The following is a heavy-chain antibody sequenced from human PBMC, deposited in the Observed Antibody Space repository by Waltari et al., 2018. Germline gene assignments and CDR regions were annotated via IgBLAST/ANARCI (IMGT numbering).Heavy chain of an antibody. CDR3: ARSRDGYNSEVDH. V-gene: IGHV1-2*02. J-gene: IGHJ4*02. D-gene: IGHD5-12*01. Sequence: QVLMVQSGAEVKKTGASVKVSCKASGYTFTGYYVHWVRQAPGQGLEWMGWINPNSRVPNYAQKFQGRVTMTTDSSITTAYMELSRLTSDDTAIYYCARSRDGYNSEVDHWGQGTLVTVSS. CDR1: GYTFTGYY. CDR2: INPNSRVP.